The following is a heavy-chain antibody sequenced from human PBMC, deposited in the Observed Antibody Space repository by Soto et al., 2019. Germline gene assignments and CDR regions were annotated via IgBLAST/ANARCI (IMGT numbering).Heavy chain of an antibody. J-gene: IGHJ6*02. D-gene: IGHD5-12*01. Sequence: SETLSLTCTVSGGSISSSSYYWGWIRQPPGKGLEGIGSIYYSGSTYYNPSLKSRITISVDTSKNQFSLKLSSVTAADAAVYYCRIVATTPYYYYYGMDVWGQGTTVTVSS. CDR2: IYYSGST. CDR1: GGSISSSSYY. V-gene: IGHV4-39*01. CDR3: RIVATTPYYYYYGMDV.